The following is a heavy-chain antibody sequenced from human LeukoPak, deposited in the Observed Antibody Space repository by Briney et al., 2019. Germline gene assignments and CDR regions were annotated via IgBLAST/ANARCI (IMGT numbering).Heavy chain of an antibody. J-gene: IGHJ6*02. V-gene: IGHV3-11*01. CDR2: ITPSGTST. CDR1: GLTFSDFY. Sequence: GGSLRLSCAASGLTFSDFYMSWNRQAPGNGLEWVSYITPSGTSTYYADSVKGRFTISRDNAKNSLDLQMNSLRAEDTAVYYCARGHYGLGVWGQGTTVTVSS. CDR3: ARGHYGLGV.